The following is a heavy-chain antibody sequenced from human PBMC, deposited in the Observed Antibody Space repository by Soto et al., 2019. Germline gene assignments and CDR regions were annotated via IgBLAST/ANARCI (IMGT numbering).Heavy chain of an antibody. J-gene: IGHJ4*02. Sequence: PSETLSLTCSVSGGSFSPNYWTWIRQPPGKGLEWIGYIYYGGSTSYNPSLKSRVTISPETSKSQMSLRLTSVTAADTAVYYCARVGITFGGVIAHPNLPYDYWGQGTLVTVSS. CDR1: GGSFSPNY. V-gene: IGHV4-59*08. CDR2: IYYGGST. CDR3: ARVGITFGGVIAHPNLPYDY. D-gene: IGHD3-16*02.